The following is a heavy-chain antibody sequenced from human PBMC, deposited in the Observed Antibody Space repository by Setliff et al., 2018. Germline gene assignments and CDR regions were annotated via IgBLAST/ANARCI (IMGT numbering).Heavy chain of an antibody. J-gene: IGHJ6*02. V-gene: IGHV1-2*04. Sequence: GASVKVSCKASGYTFTGYYVHWVRQAPGQGLEWMGWINPNSGGTNYAQKFQGWVSMTRDTSISTAYMELSRLRSDDTAVYYCARDLLYSGSYFGYYYGMDVWGQGTTVTVS. CDR2: INPNSGGT. CDR3: ARDLLYSGSYFGYYYGMDV. D-gene: IGHD1-26*01. CDR1: GYTFTGYY.